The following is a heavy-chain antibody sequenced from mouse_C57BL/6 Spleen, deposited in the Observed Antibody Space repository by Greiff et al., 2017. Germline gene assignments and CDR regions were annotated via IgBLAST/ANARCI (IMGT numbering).Heavy chain of an antibody. CDR2: IWRGGST. D-gene: IGHD3-3*01. J-gene: IGHJ4*01. V-gene: IGHV2-5*01. CDR3: AKRGDRNYAMDY. CDR1: GFSLTSYG. Sequence: VQRVESGPGLVQPSQSLSITCTVSGFSLTSYGVHWVRQSPGKGLEWLGVIWRGGSTDYNAAFMSRLSITKDNSKSQVFFKMNSLQADDTAIYYCAKRGDRNYAMDYWGQGTSVTVSS.